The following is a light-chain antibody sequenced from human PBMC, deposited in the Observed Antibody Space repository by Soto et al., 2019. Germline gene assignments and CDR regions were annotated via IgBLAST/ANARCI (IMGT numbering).Light chain of an antibody. Sequence: EIVFTQSPGTLSVSPGERATLSCRASQSVSSSYLAWYQQKPGQAPRLXISGASSRDAGISERFSGSGSGTEFTLTISRLQHEDFEVDVCPQYGTFTITFGQGTRLEIK. CDR2: GAS. CDR1: QSVSSSY. V-gene: IGKV3-20*01. J-gene: IGKJ5*01. CDR3: PQYGTFTIT.